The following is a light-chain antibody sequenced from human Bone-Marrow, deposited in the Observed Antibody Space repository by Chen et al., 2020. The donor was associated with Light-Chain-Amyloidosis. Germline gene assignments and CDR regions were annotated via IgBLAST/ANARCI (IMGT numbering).Light chain of an antibody. V-gene: IGKV2-28*01. Sequence: IVMTQSPLSLAVTPGESASISCTSNQSLMQNNGYNFLDWYLQKPGQSPQFLIYLASDRASGVPDRFSGSGSGKDFTLKITSVEADDVGVYFCMQTLQPLRTFGQGTKLEI. CDR3: MQTLQPLRT. CDR1: QSLMQNNGYNF. J-gene: IGKJ2*01. CDR2: LAS.